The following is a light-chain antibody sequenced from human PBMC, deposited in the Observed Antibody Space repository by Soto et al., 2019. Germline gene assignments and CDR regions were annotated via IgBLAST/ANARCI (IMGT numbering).Light chain of an antibody. CDR3: NSYTSGDALRV. V-gene: IGLV2-14*01. Sequence: QSALTQPASVSGAPGQSITISCTGTSSDVGGYNFVSWYQQHPGKAPKLMIYEVSNRPSGVSNRFSGSKSGNTASLNISGLQAEDEADDYCNSYTSGDALRVFGSGTKLTVL. CDR2: EVS. CDR1: SSDVGGYNF. J-gene: IGLJ1*01.